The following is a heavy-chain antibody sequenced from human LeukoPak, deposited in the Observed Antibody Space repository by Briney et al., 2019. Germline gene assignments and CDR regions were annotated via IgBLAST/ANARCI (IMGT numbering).Heavy chain of an antibody. CDR2: INPSGGST. CDR1: GYTFTSYY. D-gene: IGHD3-3*01. Sequence: GASVKVSCKASGYTFTSYYVHWVRQAPGQGLEWMGIINPSGGSTSYAQKFQGRVTMTRDTSTSTVYMELSSLRSEDTAVYYCARDGWRDPHGTAHAFDIWGQGTMVTVSS. CDR3: ARDGWRDPHGTAHAFDI. J-gene: IGHJ3*02. V-gene: IGHV1-46*01.